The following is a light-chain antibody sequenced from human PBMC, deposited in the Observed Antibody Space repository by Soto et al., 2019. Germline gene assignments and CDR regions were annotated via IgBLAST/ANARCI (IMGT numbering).Light chain of an antibody. CDR3: QQYNSYST. V-gene: IGKV1-5*01. CDR2: DAS. Sequence: DIQITQSPSTLSSSVGDRVTITCRASQSISTWLAWYQQKPVKAPKLLIYDASSLESGVPSRFSGSGSGTEFTLTISSLQPEDFASYYCQQYNSYSTFGQGTKVDIK. J-gene: IGKJ1*01. CDR1: QSISTW.